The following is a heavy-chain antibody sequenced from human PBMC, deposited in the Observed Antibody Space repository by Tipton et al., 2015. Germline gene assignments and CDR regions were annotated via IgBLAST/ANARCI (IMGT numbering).Heavy chain of an antibody. Sequence: TLSLTCTVSGGSLSTSTYYWGWIRQPPGKGLEWIGSIYYRGTTYYNPSLKSRVTLDVDTSKNQFSLTLSSVTAADTAVYYCARYGSEISFDPWGQGTLVTVSS. D-gene: IGHD3-10*01. CDR2: IYYRGTT. CDR3: ARYGSEISFDP. V-gene: IGHV4-39*01. CDR1: GGSLSTSTYY. J-gene: IGHJ5*02.